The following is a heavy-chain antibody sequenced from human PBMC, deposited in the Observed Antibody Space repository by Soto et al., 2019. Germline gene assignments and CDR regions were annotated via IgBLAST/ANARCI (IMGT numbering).Heavy chain of an antibody. CDR1: GYTFTSYD. CDR2: MNPNSGNT. Sequence: GASVKVSCKASGYTFTSYDINWVRQATGQGLEWMGWMNPNSGNTGYAQKFQGRVTMTRNTSISTAYMELSSLRSEDTAVYYCARGLRPIGGYSGYDYGYWGQGTLVTVSS. J-gene: IGHJ4*02. CDR3: ARGLRPIGGYSGYDYGY. V-gene: IGHV1-8*01. D-gene: IGHD5-12*01.